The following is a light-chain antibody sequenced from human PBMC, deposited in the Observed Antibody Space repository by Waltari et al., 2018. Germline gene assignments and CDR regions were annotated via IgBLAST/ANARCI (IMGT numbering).Light chain of an antibody. J-gene: IGKJ4*01. CDR2: DAS. CDR1: QSVSSH. V-gene: IGKV3-11*01. Sequence: EIVLTQSPATLSLSPGERATLSCRASQSVSSHLAWYQQKLGKAPRLLSYDASNRATGIPARFSGSGSGTDFTLTISSLEVDDFAVYYCQQRSSWPTFGGGTKVEIK. CDR3: QQRSSWPT.